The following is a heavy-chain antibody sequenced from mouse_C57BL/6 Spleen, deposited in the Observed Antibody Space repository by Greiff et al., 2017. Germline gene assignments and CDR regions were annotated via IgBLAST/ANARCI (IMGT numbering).Heavy chain of an antibody. J-gene: IGHJ2*01. V-gene: IGHV1-4*01. D-gene: IGHD4-1*01. CDR2: INPSSGYT. CDR3: ARSQNWYFDY. CDR1: GYTFTSYT. Sequence: QVQLQQSGAELARPGASVKMSCKASGYTFTSYTMHWVKQRPGQGLEWIGYINPSSGYTKYNQKFKDKATLTADKSSSTAYMQLSSLTSEDSAVYDCARSQNWYFDYWGQGTTLTVSS.